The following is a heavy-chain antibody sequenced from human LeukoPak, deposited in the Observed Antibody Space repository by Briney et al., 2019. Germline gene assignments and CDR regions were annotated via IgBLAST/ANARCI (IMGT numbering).Heavy chain of an antibody. V-gene: IGHV4-59*01. D-gene: IGHD2-15*01. CDR1: GGSIGSYY. CDR3: ARRDSHDAFDI. J-gene: IGHJ3*02. Sequence: PSETLSLTCTVSGGSIGSYYWSWIRQPPGKGLEWIGYIYYSGSTNYNPSLKSRVTISVDTSKNQFSLKLSSVTAADTAVYYCARRDSHDAFDIWGQGTMVTVSS. CDR2: IYYSGST.